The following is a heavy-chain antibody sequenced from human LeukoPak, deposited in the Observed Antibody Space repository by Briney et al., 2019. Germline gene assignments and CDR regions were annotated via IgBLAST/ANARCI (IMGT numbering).Heavy chain of an antibody. Sequence: GGSLRLSCAASGFTFSKYWMHWVRQAPGKGLMWVSRISPDGSTTLYADSAKGRFTISRDNSKNTLYLQMNSLRTEDTAVYYCAKDSSASFYCGGGACYSNYWGQGTLVTVSS. CDR1: GFTFSKYW. J-gene: IGHJ4*02. CDR2: ISPDGSTT. CDR3: AKDSSASFYCGGGACYSNY. V-gene: IGHV3-74*03. D-gene: IGHD2-15*01.